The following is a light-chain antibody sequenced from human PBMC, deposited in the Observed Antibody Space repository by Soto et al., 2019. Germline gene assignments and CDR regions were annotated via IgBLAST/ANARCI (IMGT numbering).Light chain of an antibody. CDR3: QQNDHWPPYS. J-gene: IGKJ2*03. CDR2: GAS. V-gene: IGKV3-15*01. CDR1: QSVSSSY. Sequence: QDRATLCWARGERAVVAGWVSQSVSSSYLAWYQQKPGRAPRLLMYGASNRVTGVPVRLSGSEYGTELTLTTRCVQSEDFGIYYCQQNDHWPPYSDGQGTKVDIK.